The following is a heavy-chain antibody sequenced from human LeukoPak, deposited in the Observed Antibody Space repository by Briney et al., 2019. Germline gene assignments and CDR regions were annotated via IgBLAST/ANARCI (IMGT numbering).Heavy chain of an antibody. V-gene: IGHV3-23*01. CDR3: AKNKGEGIAVFGLRFGPNDY. D-gene: IGHD6-19*01. CDR1: GFTFSSYA. J-gene: IGHJ4*02. CDR2: ISGSGGST. Sequence: GGSLRLSCAASGFTFSSYAMSWVRQAPGKGLEGVSAISGSGGSTYYADSVKGRFTISRDNSKNTLYLQMNSLRAEDTAVYYCAKNKGEGIAVFGLRFGPNDYWGQGTLVTVSS.